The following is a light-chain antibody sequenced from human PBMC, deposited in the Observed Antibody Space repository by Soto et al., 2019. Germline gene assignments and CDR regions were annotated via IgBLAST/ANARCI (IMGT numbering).Light chain of an antibody. Sequence: QSALTQPASSSGSPGQSVTISCTGTKNDIGVYDFVSWYQHHPGKAPRLIIYEVVQRPSGVPDRFSGSKSGNTASLTVSGLQAADEADYFCKSYAGSNTYVFGSGTQATVL. V-gene: IGLV2-8*01. CDR2: EVV. CDR1: KNDIGVYDF. CDR3: KSYAGSNTYV. J-gene: IGLJ1*01.